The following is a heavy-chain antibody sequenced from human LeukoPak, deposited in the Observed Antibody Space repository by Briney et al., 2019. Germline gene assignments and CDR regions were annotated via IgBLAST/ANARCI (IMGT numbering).Heavy chain of an antibody. CDR1: GFTFSSYS. V-gene: IGHV3-21*01. D-gene: IGHD5-24*01. Sequence: AGGSLRLSCAASGFTFSSYSMNWVRQAPGKGLEWVSSISSSSSYIYYADSVKGRFTISRDNAKNSLYLQMNSLRAEDTAVYYCARAAGEMATIRYWGQGTLVTVSS. CDR3: ARAAGEMATIRY. CDR2: ISSSSSYI. J-gene: IGHJ4*02.